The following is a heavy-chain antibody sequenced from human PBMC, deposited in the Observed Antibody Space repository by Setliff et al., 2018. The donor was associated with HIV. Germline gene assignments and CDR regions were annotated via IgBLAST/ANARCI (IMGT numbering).Heavy chain of an antibody. CDR3: TRDWRAYGLMGS. Sequence: PSETLSLTCAVSGVSISSSNWWSWVRQPPGKGLEWIGEIYFNLQTNYNPAFKSRVSMGLDNAKHQFSLRLTSVTAADTAIYYCTRDWRAYGLMGSWGQGMLVTSPQ. CDR2: IYFNLQT. V-gene: IGHV4-4*02. D-gene: IGHD4-17*01. CDR1: GVSISSSNW. J-gene: IGHJ5*02.